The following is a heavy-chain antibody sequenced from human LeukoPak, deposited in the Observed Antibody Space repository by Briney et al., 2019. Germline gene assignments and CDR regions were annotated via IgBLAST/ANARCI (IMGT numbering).Heavy chain of an antibody. V-gene: IGHV1-69*13. CDR2: IIPIFGTA. J-gene: IGHJ6*02. Sequence: SVKVSCKASGYTFTSYGISWVRQAPGQGLEWMGGIIPIFGTANYAQKFQGRVTITADESTSTAYLELSSLTSEDTAVYYCARVVLGRRWLQTSYYYGMDVWGQGTTVTVSS. CDR3: ARVVLGRRWLQTSYYYGMDV. CDR1: GYTFTSYG. D-gene: IGHD5-24*01.